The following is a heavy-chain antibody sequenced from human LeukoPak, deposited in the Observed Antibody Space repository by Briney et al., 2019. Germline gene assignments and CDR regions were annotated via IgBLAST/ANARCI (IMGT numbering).Heavy chain of an antibody. V-gene: IGHV4-39*01. D-gene: IGHD5-24*01. CDR1: GGSISSSSYY. J-gene: IGHJ4*02. CDR3: ARGKRWLQQDLDY. Sequence: SETLSLTCTVSGGSISSSSYYWGWIRQPPGKGLEWIGSIYYSGSTYYNPSLKSRVTISVDTSKNQFSLKLSSVTAADTAVYYCARGKRWLQQDLDYWGQGTLVTVSS. CDR2: IYYSGST.